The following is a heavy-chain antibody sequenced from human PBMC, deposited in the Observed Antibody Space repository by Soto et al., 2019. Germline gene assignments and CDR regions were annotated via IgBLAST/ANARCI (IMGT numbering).Heavy chain of an antibody. CDR3: ARDLSSSWSLFDY. CDR2: SSSSSSYI. J-gene: IGHJ4*02. CDR1: GFTFSSYS. Sequence: PGGSLRLSCAASGFTFSSYSMNWVRQAPGKGLEWVSSSSSSSSYIYYADSVKGRFTISRDNAKNSLYLQMNSLRAEDTAVYYCARDLSSSWSLFDYWGQGTLVTVSS. V-gene: IGHV3-21*01. D-gene: IGHD6-13*01.